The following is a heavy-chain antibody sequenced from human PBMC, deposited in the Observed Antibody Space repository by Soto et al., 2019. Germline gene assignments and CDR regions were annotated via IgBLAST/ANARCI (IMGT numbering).Heavy chain of an antibody. CDR3: ARARYYDSGGRPDAFDI. J-gene: IGHJ3*02. Sequence: DVQLVESGGGLVQPGGSLRLSCAVSGFTFSTYTMNWVRQGPGKGLEWVSSISSSSRTTYYEDSGRGRFTISRDNAKNSVYLQMNSLRDEDTAVYYCARARYYDSGGRPDAFDIWGQGTMVSVSS. D-gene: IGHD3-22*01. V-gene: IGHV3-48*02. CDR2: ISSSSRTT. CDR1: GFTFSTYT.